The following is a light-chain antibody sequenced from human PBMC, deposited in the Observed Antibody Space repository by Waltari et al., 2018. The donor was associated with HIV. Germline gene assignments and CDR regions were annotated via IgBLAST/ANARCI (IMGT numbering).Light chain of an antibody. V-gene: IGKV1-39*01. CDR1: QNISSY. J-gene: IGKJ1*01. CDR3: QQSYSTPRT. CDR2: AAS. Sequence: DIQMTQSPSSLSASVGDRVTITCRASQNISSYLSWYQQKPGKAPKVLIYAASSLQSGVPSRCSGSGSVTDFNISISSLQLEDFATYYCQQSYSTPRTFGQGTKVEIK.